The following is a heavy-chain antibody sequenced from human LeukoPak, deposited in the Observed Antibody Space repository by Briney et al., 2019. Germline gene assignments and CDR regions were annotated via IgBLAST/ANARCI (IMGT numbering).Heavy chain of an antibody. J-gene: IGHJ4*02. CDR2: ISSGGTNK. CDR1: GFTFSSYG. V-gene: IGHV3-30*18. CDR3: AKEWTTITNFDY. Sequence: GGSLRLSCAASGFTFSSYGMHWVRQAPGKGLEWVAVISSGGTNKYYGDSVKGRFTVSRDDSKNTLSLQMNSLRAEDTAVYYCAKEWTTITNFDYWGQGTLVTVSS. D-gene: IGHD1-1*01.